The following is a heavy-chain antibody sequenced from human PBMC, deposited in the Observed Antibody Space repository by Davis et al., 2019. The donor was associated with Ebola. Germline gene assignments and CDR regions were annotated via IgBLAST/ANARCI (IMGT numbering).Heavy chain of an antibody. V-gene: IGHV4-34*01. Sequence: MPGGSLRLSCAVYGGSFSGYYWSWIRQPPGKGLEWIGEINHSGSTNYNPSLKSRVTISVDTSKNQLSLKLSSVTAADTAVYYCARGQVGYYYDSSGYYLANYGMDVWGKGTTVTVSS. J-gene: IGHJ6*04. CDR2: INHSGST. CDR3: ARGQVGYYYDSSGYYLANYGMDV. D-gene: IGHD3-22*01. CDR1: GGSFSGYY.